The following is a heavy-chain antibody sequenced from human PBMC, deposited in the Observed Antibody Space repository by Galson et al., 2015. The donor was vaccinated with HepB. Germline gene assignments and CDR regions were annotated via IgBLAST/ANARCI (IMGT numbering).Heavy chain of an antibody. CDR1: GFIVSSNF. J-gene: IGHJ4*02. Sequence: SLRLSCAASGFIVSSNFMSWVRQAPGKGLEWVSIIYSGGATYYADSVKGRFTISRDNSKNTLYLQMHSLRAEDTAMYYCARDSGGTYHFDYWGQGTLVTVSS. CDR2: IYSGGAT. V-gene: IGHV3-53*01. D-gene: IGHD2-15*01. CDR3: ARDSGGTYHFDY.